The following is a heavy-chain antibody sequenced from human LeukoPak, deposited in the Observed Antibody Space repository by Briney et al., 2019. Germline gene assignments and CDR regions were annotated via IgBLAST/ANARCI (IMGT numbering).Heavy chain of an antibody. CDR1: GFPVSSNY. V-gene: IGHV3-53*01. Sequence: GGSLRLSCAASGFPVSSNYMSWVRQAPGKGLEWVSVIYSGGNTYYADSVKGRFTISRDNSKNTLYLQMNSLRAEDTAVYYCARAETPYYFDFCGQGTLVTVAS. CDR3: ARAETPYYFDF. CDR2: IYSGGNT. J-gene: IGHJ4*02.